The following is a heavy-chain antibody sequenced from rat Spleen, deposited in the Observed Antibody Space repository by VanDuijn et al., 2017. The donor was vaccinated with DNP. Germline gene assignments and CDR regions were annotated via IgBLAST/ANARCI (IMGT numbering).Heavy chain of an antibody. D-gene: IGHD5-1*01. CDR2: ISYSGST. Sequence: EVQLQESGPGLVKPSQSLSLTCSVTGYSITSNYWGWIRKFPGNKMEWIGHISYSGSTSYNPSLKSRISITRDTSKNHFFLQLNSVTSEDTATYYCAKYAGSLGYFDYWGQGIMVTVSS. J-gene: IGHJ2*01. V-gene: IGHV3-1*01. CDR1: GYSITSNY. CDR3: AKYAGSLGYFDY.